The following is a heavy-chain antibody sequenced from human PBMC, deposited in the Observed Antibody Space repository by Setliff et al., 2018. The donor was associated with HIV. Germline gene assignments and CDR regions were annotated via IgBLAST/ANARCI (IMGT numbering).Heavy chain of an antibody. CDR2: IRYDGSNK. CDR3: ATIVESSGYHGGNYFDF. J-gene: IGHJ4*02. Sequence: GGSLRLSCAASGFTFISYGMYWVRQAPGKGLEWVAFIRYDGSNKYYADSVKGRFTISRDNSKNTLYLQMNSLRAEDTAVYYCATIVESSGYHGGNYFDFWGRGSLVTVSS. CDR1: GFTFISYG. D-gene: IGHD3-22*01. V-gene: IGHV3-30*02.